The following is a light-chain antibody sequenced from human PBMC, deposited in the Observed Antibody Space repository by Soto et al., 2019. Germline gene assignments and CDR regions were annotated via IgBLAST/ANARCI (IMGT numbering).Light chain of an antibody. CDR1: QSVSSSY. Sequence: EIVLTQSPGTLSLSPGERATLSCRASQSVSSSYLAWYQHKPGQAPRLLIYGASSRATGIPDRFSGSGSGTEFTLTISRLEPEDFAVYYCQQYGSSPQPFGQGTKLEIK. CDR3: QQYGSSPQP. J-gene: IGKJ2*01. V-gene: IGKV3-20*01. CDR2: GAS.